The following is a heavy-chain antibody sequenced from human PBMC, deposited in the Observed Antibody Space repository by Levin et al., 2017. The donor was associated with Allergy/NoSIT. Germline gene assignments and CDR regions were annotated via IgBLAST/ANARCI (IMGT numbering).Heavy chain of an antibody. CDR2: ISYDGSNK. CDR3: AQTSVRDCSGGSCYPLRH. J-gene: IGHJ1*01. D-gene: IGHD2-15*01. Sequence: GESLKISCAASGFTFDDYAMHWVRQAPGKGLEWVAVISYDGSNKYYADSVKGRFTISRDNSKNTLYLQMNSLRAEDTAVYYCAQTSVRDCSGGSCYPLRHWGQGTLVTVSS. CDR1: GFTFDDYA. V-gene: IGHV3-30*18.